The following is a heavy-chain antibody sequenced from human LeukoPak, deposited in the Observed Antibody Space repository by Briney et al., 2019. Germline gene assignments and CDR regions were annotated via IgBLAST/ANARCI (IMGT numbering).Heavy chain of an antibody. V-gene: IGHV1-2*02. CDR3: ARGGEDCSSTSCYFWFDP. CDR1: GYTFTGYY. D-gene: IGHD2-2*01. CDR2: INPNSGGT. Sequence: ASVKVSCKASGYTFTGYYMHWVRPAPGQGLAWLGWINPNSGGTNYAQKFQGRVTMTRDTSISTAYMELSRLRSDDTAVYYCARGGEDCSSTSCYFWFDPWGQGTLVTVSS. J-gene: IGHJ5*02.